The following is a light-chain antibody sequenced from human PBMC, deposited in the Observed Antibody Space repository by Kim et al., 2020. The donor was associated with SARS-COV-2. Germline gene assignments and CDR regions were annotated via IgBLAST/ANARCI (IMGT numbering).Light chain of an antibody. CDR1: KSVGEF. V-gene: IGKV3-11*01. Sequence: SVSPGEGATLSCRAGKSVGEFLAWEQQRPGQARRLRMYDASKRATGIPTRFSGSGSGTDFTLTVSTLEPEDFALYYCQRSSWPSTFGQGTRLEIK. J-gene: IGKJ5*01. CDR3: QRSSWPST. CDR2: DAS.